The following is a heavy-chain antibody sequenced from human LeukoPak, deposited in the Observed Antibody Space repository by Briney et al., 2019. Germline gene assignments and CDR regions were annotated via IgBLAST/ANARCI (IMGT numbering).Heavy chain of an antibody. V-gene: IGHV4-39*01. D-gene: IGHD1-14*01. Sequence: PSETLSLTCTVSGGSISSSSYYWGWLRPPPGKGLGWIGSIYYSGSTYYNPSLKRRVTISVATTKNQFSLKLSAVTAADAADYSCAGGAPGGYWGQGSLLTVSS. J-gene: IGHJ4*02. CDR1: GGSISSSSYY. CDR2: IYYSGST. CDR3: AGGAPGGY.